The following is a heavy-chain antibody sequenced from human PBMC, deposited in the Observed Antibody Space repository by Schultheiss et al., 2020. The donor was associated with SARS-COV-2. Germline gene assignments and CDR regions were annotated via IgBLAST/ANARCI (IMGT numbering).Heavy chain of an antibody. CDR3: AREGYYDFWSDSYTNFYGMDV. J-gene: IGHJ6*02. D-gene: IGHD3-3*01. V-gene: IGHV1-18*01. CDR1: GYIFASYG. Sequence: GESLKISCKASGYIFASYGISWVRQAPGQGLEWMGWISTHNENTNYAQRLQGRVTMTTDTSTSTAYMELRSLRSDDTAVYYCAREGYYDFWSDSYTNFYGMDVWGQGTTVTVSS. CDR2: ISTHNENT.